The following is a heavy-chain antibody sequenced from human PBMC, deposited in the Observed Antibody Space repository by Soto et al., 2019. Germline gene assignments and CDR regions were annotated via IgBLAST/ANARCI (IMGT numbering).Heavy chain of an antibody. CDR2: IYWDDDR. CDR1: GFSLRTSGVG. Sequence: QITLKESGPPLVKPTQTLTVTCTFSGFSLRTSGVGVGWIRQPPGKALEWLAFIYWDDDRRYSPSLKSRLTITRDTSKSQVVLTLTNVDPLDTGTYYCAHLYLNYYYYMDVWGKGTTVTVSS. J-gene: IGHJ6*03. CDR3: AHLYLNYYYYMDV. V-gene: IGHV2-5*02. D-gene: IGHD2-2*02.